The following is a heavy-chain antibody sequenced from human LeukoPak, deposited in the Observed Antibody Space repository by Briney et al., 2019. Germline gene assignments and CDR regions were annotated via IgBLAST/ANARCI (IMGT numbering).Heavy chain of an antibody. CDR2: VSDDGTNQ. CDR3: TRQYNKGLDY. CDR1: GFTFSSYA. J-gene: IGHJ4*02. D-gene: IGHD1-14*01. V-gene: IGHV3-30*04. Sequence: GGSLRLSCAASGFTFSSYAMHWVRQTPGKGLEWVAVVSDDGTNQHYADSVRGRFTVSRDNFRNILFLEMNSLRADDTAIYYCTRQYNKGLDYWGQGILVTVSS.